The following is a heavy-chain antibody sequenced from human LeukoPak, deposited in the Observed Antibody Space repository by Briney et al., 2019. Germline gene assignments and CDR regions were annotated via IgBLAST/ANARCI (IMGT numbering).Heavy chain of an antibody. Sequence: GGSLRLSCAASGFTFSSYAMSWVRQAPGKGLEWVSAISGSGGSTYYADSVKGRFTISRDNSKNTLYLQMNSLRAEDTAVYYRAKDYRYFDWLPLFDYWGQGTLVTVSS. V-gene: IGHV3-23*01. CDR3: AKDYRYFDWLPLFDY. CDR1: GFTFSSYA. CDR2: ISGSGGST. D-gene: IGHD3-9*01. J-gene: IGHJ4*02.